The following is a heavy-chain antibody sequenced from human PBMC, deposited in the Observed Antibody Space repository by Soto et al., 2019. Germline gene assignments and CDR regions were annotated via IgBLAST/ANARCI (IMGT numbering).Heavy chain of an antibody. J-gene: IGHJ6*03. D-gene: IGHD4-4*01. CDR2: IYYSGST. CDR3: GRDHGQSNRNYYYYYMDV. V-gene: IGHV4-59*01. Sequence: PSETLSLTCTVSGGSISSYYWSWIRQPPGKGLEWIGYIYYSGSTNYNPSLKSRVTISVDTSKNQFSMKLSSVTAADTAVYYCGRDHGQSNRNYYYYYMDVWGKGTTVTVSS. CDR1: GGSISSYY.